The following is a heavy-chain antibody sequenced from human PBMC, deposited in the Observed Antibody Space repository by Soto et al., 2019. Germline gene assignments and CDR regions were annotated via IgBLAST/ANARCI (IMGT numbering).Heavy chain of an antibody. J-gene: IGHJ4*02. CDR1: GYTFTSYA. CDR2: INAGNGNT. Sequence: QVQLVQSGAEVKKPGASVKVSCKASGYTFTSYAIHWVRQAPGQRLEWMGWINAGNGNTKYSQKFQDRVTITRDTSASTAYMELGSQRSEDTAVYYCARDLGGWPDYWGQGTLVTVSS. D-gene: IGHD6-19*01. V-gene: IGHV1-3*01. CDR3: ARDLGGWPDY.